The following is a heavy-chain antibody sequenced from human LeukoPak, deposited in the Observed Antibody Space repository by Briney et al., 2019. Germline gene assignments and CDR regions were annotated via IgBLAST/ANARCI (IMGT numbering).Heavy chain of an antibody. Sequence: SETLSLTCTVSGGSISSGDHYWSWIRQPPGKGLEWIGYIYYSGSTYYNPSLKSRVTISVDTSKNQFSLKLSSVTAADTAVYFCASYSNYYFDYWAGEPWSPSPQ. CDR2: IYYSGST. CDR3: ASYSNYYFDY. D-gene: IGHD4-11*01. J-gene: IGHJ4*02. V-gene: IGHV4-30-4*01. CDR1: GGSISSGDHY.